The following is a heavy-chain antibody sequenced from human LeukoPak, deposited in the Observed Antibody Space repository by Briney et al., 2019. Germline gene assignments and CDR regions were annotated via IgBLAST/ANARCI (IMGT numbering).Heavy chain of an antibody. CDR3: TTLYCSGTSCQYY. D-gene: IGHD2-2*01. CDR2: IKSKTDGGTT. J-gene: IGHJ4*02. V-gene: IGHV3-15*01. CDR1: GFTFSNAW. Sequence: GGSLRLSCAASGFTFSNAWMSWVRQAPGKGLEWVGRIKSKTDGGTTDYAAPVKGRFTISRDDSKNTLYLQMNSLKMEDTAVYYCTTLYCSGTSCQYYWGQGTLVTVSS.